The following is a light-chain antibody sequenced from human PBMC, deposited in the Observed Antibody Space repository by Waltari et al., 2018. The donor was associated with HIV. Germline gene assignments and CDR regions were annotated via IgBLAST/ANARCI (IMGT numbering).Light chain of an antibody. CDR1: SLRKYY. J-gene: IGLJ2*01. V-gene: IGLV3-19*01. Sequence: SSELTQDPAVSVALGQTVKIACLGDSLRKYYASWYRLLPAQAPQLLVYEKNSRPSGIPYRFSASSSGNRAFLTITGARAEDEADYYCACWDRSGDYILFGGGTSLTGL. CDR3: ACWDRSGDYIL. CDR2: EKN.